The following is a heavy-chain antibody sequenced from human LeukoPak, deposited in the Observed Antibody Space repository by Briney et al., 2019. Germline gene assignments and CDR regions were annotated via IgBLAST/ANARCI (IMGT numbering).Heavy chain of an antibody. J-gene: IGHJ6*02. CDR1: GYTFTSYG. CDR2: ISAYNGNT. Sequence: ASVRVSCKASGYTFTSYGISWVRQAPGQGLEWMGWISAYNGNTNYAQKLQGRVTMTTDASTSTAYMELRSLRSDDTAVYYCARGPPAFGELLFYYYGMDVWGQGTTVTVSS. D-gene: IGHD3-10*01. CDR3: ARGPPAFGELLFYYYGMDV. V-gene: IGHV1-18*01.